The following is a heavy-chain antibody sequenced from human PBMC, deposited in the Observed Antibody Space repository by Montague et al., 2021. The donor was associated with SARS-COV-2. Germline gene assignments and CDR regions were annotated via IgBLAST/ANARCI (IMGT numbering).Heavy chain of an antibody. CDR1: GGSISVSSYY. Sequence: SETLSLTCTVSGGSISVSSYYWVWLRQPPGKGLEWIGSIYYGGTADYNPSLESRVTISVDTSNNQFSLKLTSLTAADTAVYSCASSPLRTSGANWYDKYFQHWGQGTRVTVSS. D-gene: IGHD1-1*01. V-gene: IGHV4-39*07. CDR2: IYYGGTA. CDR3: ASSPLRTSGANWYDKYFQH. J-gene: IGHJ1*01.